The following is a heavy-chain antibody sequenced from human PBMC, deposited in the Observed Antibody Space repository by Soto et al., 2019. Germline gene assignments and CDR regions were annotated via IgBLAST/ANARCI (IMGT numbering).Heavy chain of an antibody. D-gene: IGHD5-18*01. CDR2: FSYSGST. Sequence: PSETLSLTCTVSGGSISSYYWSWIRPPPGKGLEWIGYFSYSGSTNYNPSLTSRVTKSVDTAKNQFSRKLSSVTSAATAVYYGARAGCREDGYTFWYDPWGHGSLVTVSS. V-gene: IGHV4-59*01. CDR3: ARAGCREDGYTFWYDP. CDR1: GGSISSYY. J-gene: IGHJ5*02.